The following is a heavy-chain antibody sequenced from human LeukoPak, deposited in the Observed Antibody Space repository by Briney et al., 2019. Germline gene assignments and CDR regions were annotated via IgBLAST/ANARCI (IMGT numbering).Heavy chain of an antibody. CDR3: VAEEYGTGSYYKSDF. J-gene: IGHJ4*02. Sequence: SETLSLTCTVSSGSTGSDALYWVWIRQSPGKGLEWIGSVHYTRSYSGTTYYNPSLESRVTVSTDRSKTLCSLKLTSVTAADTAVYYCVAEEYGTGSYYKSDFWGKGALVTVSS. V-gene: IGHV4-39*01. CDR1: SGSTGSDALY. D-gene: IGHD3-10*01. CDR2: VHYTRSYSGTT.